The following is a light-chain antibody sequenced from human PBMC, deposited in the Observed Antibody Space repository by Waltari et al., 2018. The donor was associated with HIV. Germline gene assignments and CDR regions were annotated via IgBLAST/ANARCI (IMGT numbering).Light chain of an antibody. Sequence: DIVMTQSPDSLAVSLGGRATINCKSSQSLLYSSTNKNYLAWYQQRPGQPPKLLIHWASTRESGVPDRFSGSGSGTDFTLTISSLQAEDVAVYYCHQYSRTPYTFGQGTKLEIK. V-gene: IGKV4-1*01. CDR3: HQYSRTPYT. CDR1: QSLLYSSTNKNY. CDR2: WAS. J-gene: IGKJ2*01.